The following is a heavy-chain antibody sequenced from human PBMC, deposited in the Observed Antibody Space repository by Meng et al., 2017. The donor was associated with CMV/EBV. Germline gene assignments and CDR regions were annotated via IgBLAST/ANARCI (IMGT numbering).Heavy chain of an antibody. CDR1: GYTFTSYY. J-gene: IGHJ6*02. D-gene: IGHD2-2*01. CDR2: INPSGGST. Sequence: GGSLRLSCAASGYTFTSYYMHWVRQAPGQGLEWMGIINPSGGSTSYAQKFQGRVTMTRDTSTSTVYMELSSLRSEDTAVYYCARDRIVVVPGMDVWGQGTTVTVSS. V-gene: IGHV1-46*01. CDR3: ARDRIVVVPGMDV.